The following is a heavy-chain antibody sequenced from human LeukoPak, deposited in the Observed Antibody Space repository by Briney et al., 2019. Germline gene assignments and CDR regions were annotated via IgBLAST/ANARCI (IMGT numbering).Heavy chain of an antibody. CDR1: GFTFSSYA. CDR2: ISGSGGST. J-gene: IGHJ4*02. Sequence: GGSLRLSCAASGFTFSSYAMSWVRQAPGKGLEWVSAISGSGGSTYYADSVKGRFTISRDNSKNTLYLQMNSLRAEDTAVYYCANQSPMVYDFWSGYSYYFDYWGQGTLVTVSS. V-gene: IGHV3-23*01. D-gene: IGHD3-3*01. CDR3: ANQSPMVYDFWSGYSYYFDY.